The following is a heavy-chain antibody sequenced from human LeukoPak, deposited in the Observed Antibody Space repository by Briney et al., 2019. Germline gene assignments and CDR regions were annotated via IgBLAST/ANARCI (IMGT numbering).Heavy chain of an antibody. J-gene: IGHJ4*02. CDR3: ARESGSGWSLEY. V-gene: IGHV4-4*02. D-gene: IGHD6-19*01. Sequence: RASETLSLTCAVSGAFISSGKWWSWVRQPPGKGLEWIGEIYHSGSTNYNPSLKSRVTISVGKSKNQFSLKLSSVTAADTAVYYCARESGSGWSLEYWGQGTLVTVSS. CDR1: GAFISSGKW. CDR2: IYHSGST.